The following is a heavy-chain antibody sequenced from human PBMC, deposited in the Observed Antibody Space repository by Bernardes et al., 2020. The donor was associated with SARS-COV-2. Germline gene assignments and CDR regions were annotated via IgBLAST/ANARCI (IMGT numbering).Heavy chain of an antibody. D-gene: IGHD5-18*01. J-gene: IGHJ6*02. Sequence: GGSLRLSCAASGLTVTTTYMSWVRQAPGKGLEWVSISYASGKTFHASSVKGRFAISTDYSKNTLYLQMNSLRTEDTAVYYCAASNSNVPTGYYYYYYGMDFWGQGTTVIVSS. CDR3: AASNSNVPTGYYYYYYGMDF. CDR2: SYASGKT. V-gene: IGHV3-53*01. CDR1: GLTVTTTY.